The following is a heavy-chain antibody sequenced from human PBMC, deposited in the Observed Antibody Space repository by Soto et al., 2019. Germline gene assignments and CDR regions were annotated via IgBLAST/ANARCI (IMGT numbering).Heavy chain of an antibody. J-gene: IGHJ4*02. CDR1: GYPFTGYY. CDR2: INPNSGGT. Sequence: ASVKVSCKASGYPFTGYYMNRVRQAPGQGLEWVGWINPNSGGTNYAQKFQGWVTMTRDTSISTAYMELSRLRSDDTAIYYCAKGGWDTIILKGGFGYWGPGSLVTVSS. D-gene: IGHD5-18*01. CDR3: AKGGWDTIILKGGFGY. V-gene: IGHV1-2*04.